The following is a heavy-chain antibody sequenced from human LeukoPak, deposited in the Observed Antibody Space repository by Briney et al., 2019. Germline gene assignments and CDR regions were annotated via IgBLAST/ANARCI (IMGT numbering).Heavy chain of an antibody. CDR2: IYSGGST. CDR1: GFTVSSNY. V-gene: IGHV3-53*01. D-gene: IGHD3-10*01. CDR3: ARAADGSGRPPPPLFDP. Sequence: GGSLRLSCAASGFTVSSNYMSWVRQAPGKGLEWVSVIYSGGSTYYADSVKGRFTISRDNSKNTLYLQMNSLRAEDTAVYYCARAADGSGRPPPPLFDPWGQGTLVTVSS. J-gene: IGHJ5*02.